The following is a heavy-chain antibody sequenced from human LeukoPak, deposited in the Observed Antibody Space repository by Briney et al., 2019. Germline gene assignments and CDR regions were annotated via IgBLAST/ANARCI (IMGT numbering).Heavy chain of an antibody. CDR2: IYYSGST. J-gene: IGHJ5*02. CDR3: AREFSSGWYGGRGTWFDP. CDR1: GGSISSYY. D-gene: IGHD6-19*01. V-gene: IGHV4-59*01. Sequence: PSETLSLTCTVSGGSISSYYWSWIRQPPGKGLEWIGYIYYSGSTNYNPSLKSRVTISVDTSKNQFSLKLSSVTAADTAAYYCAREFSSGWYGGRGTWFDPWGQGTLVTVSS.